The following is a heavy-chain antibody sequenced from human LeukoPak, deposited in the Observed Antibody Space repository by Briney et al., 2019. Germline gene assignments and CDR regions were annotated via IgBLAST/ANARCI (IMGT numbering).Heavy chain of an antibody. CDR3: ARAPHTVSGYYYGVFDY. D-gene: IGHD3-22*01. J-gene: IGHJ4*02. CDR2: IYYSGST. Sequence: PSQTLSLTCTVSGGSISSGGYYWSWIRQHPGKGLEWTGYIYYSGSTYYDPSLKSRVTISVDTSKNQFSLKLSSVTAADTAVYYCARAPHTVSGYYYGVFDYWGQGTLVTVSS. CDR1: GGSISSGGYY. V-gene: IGHV4-31*03.